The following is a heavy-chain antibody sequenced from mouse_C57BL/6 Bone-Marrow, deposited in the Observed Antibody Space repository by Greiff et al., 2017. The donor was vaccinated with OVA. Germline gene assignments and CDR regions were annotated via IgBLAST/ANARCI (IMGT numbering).Heavy chain of an antibody. J-gene: IGHJ3*01. Sequence: VQLQQSGAELVKPGASVKLSCKASGYTFTSYWMHWVKQRPGQGLEWIGMIHPNSGSTNYNEKFKSKATLTVDKSSSTAYMQLSSLTSEDSAVYYCARGYYSPWFAYWGQGTLVTVSA. CDR2: IHPNSGST. CDR3: ARGYYSPWFAY. V-gene: IGHV1-64*01. CDR1: GYTFTSYW. D-gene: IGHD2-12*01.